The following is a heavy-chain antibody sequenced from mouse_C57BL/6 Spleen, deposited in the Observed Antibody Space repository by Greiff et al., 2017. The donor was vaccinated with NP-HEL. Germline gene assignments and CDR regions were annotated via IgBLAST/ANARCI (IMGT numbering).Heavy chain of an antibody. Sequence: EVKLQESGPELVKPGASVKISCKASGYSFTGYYMHWVKQSHGNILDWIGYIYPYNGVSSYNQKFKGKATLTVDKSSSTAYMELRSLTSEDSAVYYCASEAYDYDVGFAYWGQGTLVTVSA. CDR2: IYPYNGVS. D-gene: IGHD2-4*01. CDR3: ASEAYDYDVGFAY. J-gene: IGHJ3*01. CDR1: GYSFTGYY. V-gene: IGHV1-31*01.